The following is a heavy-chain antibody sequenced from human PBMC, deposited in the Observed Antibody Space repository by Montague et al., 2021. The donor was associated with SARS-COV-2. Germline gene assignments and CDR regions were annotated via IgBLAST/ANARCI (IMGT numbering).Heavy chain of an antibody. D-gene: IGHD6-13*01. CDR2: ISISDGNT. J-gene: IGHJ3*02. Sequence: SLRLSCAASGIPFSSYAMSWVRQAPGKGLEWVSTISISDGNTYYADSVKGRFTISRDKSKNRLYLQMNSLRAEDTAVYYCAKDRQLVGDDAFDIWGQGTMVTVSS. CDR1: GIPFSSYA. CDR3: AKDRQLVGDDAFDI. V-gene: IGHV3-23*01.